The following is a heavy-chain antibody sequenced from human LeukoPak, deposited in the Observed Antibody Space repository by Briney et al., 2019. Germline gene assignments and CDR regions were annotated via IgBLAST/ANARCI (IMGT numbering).Heavy chain of an antibody. CDR3: AKDLKGTSRNLARDFDY. J-gene: IGHJ4*02. CDR2: ISTSGGST. Sequence: GGSLRLSCAASGFTFSSYAMSWVRQAPGKGLEWVSSISTSGGSTYYADSVKGRFTISRDISKNTLYLQMNSLRAEGTAVYYCAKDLKGTSRNLARDFDYWGQETLVTVSS. V-gene: IGHV3-23*01. CDR1: GFTFSSYA.